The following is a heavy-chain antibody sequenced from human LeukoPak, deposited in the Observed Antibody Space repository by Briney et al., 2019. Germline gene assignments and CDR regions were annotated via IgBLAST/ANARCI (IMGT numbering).Heavy chain of an antibody. CDR1: RFTFSSFA. CDR3: AASPYCSGAVCPPP. CDR2: ISSSSSTI. Sequence: GGSLRLSCAASRFTFSSFAMNWVRQAPGKGLEWVSYISSSSSTIYYAGSVKGRFTISRDNAKNSLFLQMNSLRDEDTAVYYCAASPYCSGAVCPPPWGQGTLVTVSS. V-gene: IGHV3-48*02. D-gene: IGHD2-15*01. J-gene: IGHJ5*02.